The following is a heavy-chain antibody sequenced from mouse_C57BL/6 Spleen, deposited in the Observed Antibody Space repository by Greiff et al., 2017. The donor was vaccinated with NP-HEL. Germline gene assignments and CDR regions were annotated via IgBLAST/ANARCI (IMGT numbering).Heavy chain of an antibody. V-gene: IGHV1-26*01. J-gene: IGHJ2*01. CDR2: INPNNGGT. Sequence: EVQLQQSGPELVKPGASVKISCKASGYTFTDYYMNWVKQSHGKSLEWIGDINPNNGGTSYNQKFKGKATLTVDKSSSTAYMELRSLTSEDSAVYYCARGTMITTYFDYWGQGTTLTVSS. D-gene: IGHD2-4*01. CDR3: ARGTMITTYFDY. CDR1: GYTFTDYY.